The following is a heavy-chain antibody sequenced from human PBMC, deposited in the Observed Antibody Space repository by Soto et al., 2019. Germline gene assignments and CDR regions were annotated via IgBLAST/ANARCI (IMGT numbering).Heavy chain of an antibody. V-gene: IGHV3-23*01. CDR1: GFIFSSYI. CDR3: VKDAVYKDGLWLMDS. J-gene: IGHJ5*02. D-gene: IGHD2-21*01. Sequence: EVQLLESGGGLVQPGGSLRLACAGSGFIFSSYIMSWVRQAPGKGLEWVSGISEGGGSASYADSVKGRFTISRDNSKNTLYLQMNSLRGEDTAVYYCVKDAVYKDGLWLMDSWGQGTLVTVSS. CDR2: ISEGGGSA.